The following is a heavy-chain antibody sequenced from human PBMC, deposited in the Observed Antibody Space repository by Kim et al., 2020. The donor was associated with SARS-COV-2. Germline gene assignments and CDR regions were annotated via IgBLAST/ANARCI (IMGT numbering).Heavy chain of an antibody. Sequence: SVQGRFTISRGNAKNSLYLQMNSLRAEDTALYYCAKDVVAATYYYYGMDVWGQGTTVTVSS. D-gene: IGHD2-15*01. CDR3: AKDVVAATYYYYGMDV. V-gene: IGHV3-9*01. J-gene: IGHJ6*02.